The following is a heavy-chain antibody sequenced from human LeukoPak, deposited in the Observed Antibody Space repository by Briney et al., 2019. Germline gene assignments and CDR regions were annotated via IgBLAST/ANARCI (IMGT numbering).Heavy chain of an antibody. D-gene: IGHD3-10*01. CDR3: ARHWFARTRYYYGMDV. CDR2: IYPGDSDT. Sequence: GESLKISCKGSGYSFTSYWIGWVRQMPGKGLEWMGIIYPGDSDTRYSPSFQGQVTISADKSISTAYLQWSSLKASDTAMYYCARHWFARTRYYYGMDVWGQGTTVTVSS. CDR1: GYSFTSYW. J-gene: IGHJ6*02. V-gene: IGHV5-51*01.